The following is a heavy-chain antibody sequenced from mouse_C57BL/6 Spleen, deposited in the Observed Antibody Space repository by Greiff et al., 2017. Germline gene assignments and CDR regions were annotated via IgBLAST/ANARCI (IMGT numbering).Heavy chain of an antibody. CDR2: INPNNGGT. CDR1: GYTFTDYY. D-gene: IGHD2-4*01. Sequence: VQLQQSGPELVKPGASVKISCKASGYTFTDYYMNWVKQSHGKSLEWIGDINPNNGGTSYNQKFKGKATLTVDKSSSTAYMELRSLTSEDSAVYYCASGGDYDWFAYWGQGTLVTVSA. CDR3: ASGGDYDWFAY. J-gene: IGHJ3*01. V-gene: IGHV1-26*01.